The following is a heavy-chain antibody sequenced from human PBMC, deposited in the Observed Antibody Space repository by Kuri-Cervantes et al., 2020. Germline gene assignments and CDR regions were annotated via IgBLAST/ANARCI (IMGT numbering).Heavy chain of an antibody. CDR3: ARGPRVTLNWFDP. CDR2: IYYSGST. V-gene: IGHV4-39*01. D-gene: IGHD2-21*02. J-gene: IGHJ5*02. Sequence: SETLSLTCTVSGGSISSSSYYWGWIRQPPGKGLEWIGSIYYSGSTYYSPSLKSRVTISVDTSKNQFSLKLSSVTAADTAVYYCARGPRVTLNWFDPWGQGTLVTVSS. CDR1: GGSISSSSYY.